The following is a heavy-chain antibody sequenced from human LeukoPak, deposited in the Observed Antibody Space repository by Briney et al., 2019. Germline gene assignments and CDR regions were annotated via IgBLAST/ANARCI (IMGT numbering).Heavy chain of an antibody. CDR3: ARVGWAAPRVHFDS. J-gene: IGHJ4*02. CDR2: INPNSGGT. Sequence: ASVRVSCKASGYTFSDYYIHWVRQAPGQGLESMGWINPNSGGTHYAQKFQGRVTMTRDTSISTAYMELSRLRSDDTAVYYCARVGWAAPRVHFDSWGQGTLLTVSS. CDR1: GYTFSDYY. V-gene: IGHV1-2*02. D-gene: IGHD6-25*01.